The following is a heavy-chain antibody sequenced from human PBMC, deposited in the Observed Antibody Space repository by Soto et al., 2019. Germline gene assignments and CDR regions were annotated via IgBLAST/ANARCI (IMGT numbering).Heavy chain of an antibody. CDR1: GGTFSSYT. CDR3: ARDLLGNLDS. CDR2: IIPMLGIT. D-gene: IGHD7-27*01. Sequence: QVQLVQSGAEVKKPGSSVKVSCKASGGTFSSYTVSWVRQASGQGLEWMGRIIPMLGITNNAQKFQGRVTITADKSTSTAYMELSSLRSEDTAVYYSARDLLGNLDSWGQGTLVTVSS. J-gene: IGHJ4*02. V-gene: IGHV1-69*08.